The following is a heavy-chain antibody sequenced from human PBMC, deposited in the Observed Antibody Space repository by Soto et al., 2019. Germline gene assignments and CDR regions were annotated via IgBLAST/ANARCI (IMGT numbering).Heavy chain of an antibody. CDR2: IGRSGGYI. V-gene: IGHV3-21*01. D-gene: IGHD4-17*01. Sequence: EVQLVESGGGLVKPGGSLRLSCAVSGFTFSNYNMNWVRQAPGKGLEWVSSIGRSGGYIYYADSVKGRFTISGDNGKNSLFLQMNSLRAEDTAVYYCARGDHGGTSHWYLDLWGRGTLVTVSS. CDR3: ARGDHGGTSHWYLDL. J-gene: IGHJ2*01. CDR1: GFTFSNYN.